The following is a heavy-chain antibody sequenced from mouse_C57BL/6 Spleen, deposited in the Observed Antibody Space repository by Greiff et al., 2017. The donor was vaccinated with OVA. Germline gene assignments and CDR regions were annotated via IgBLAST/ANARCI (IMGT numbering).Heavy chain of an antibody. D-gene: IGHD2-5*01. V-gene: IGHV1-54*01. CDR2: INPGSGGT. Sequence: VQLQQSGAELVRPGTSVKVSCKASGYAFTNYLIEWVKQRPGQGLEWIGVINPGSGGTNYNEKFKGKATLTADKSSSTAYMQLSSLTSEDSAVYFCARSYSKGGFAYWGQGTLVTVSA. J-gene: IGHJ3*01. CDR1: GYAFTNYL. CDR3: ARSYSKGGFAY.